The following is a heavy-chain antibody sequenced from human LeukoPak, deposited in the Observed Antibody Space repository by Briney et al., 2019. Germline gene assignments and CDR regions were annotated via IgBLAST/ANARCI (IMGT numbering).Heavy chain of an antibody. V-gene: IGHV1-69*13. CDR2: IIPIFGTA. J-gene: IGHJ4*02. D-gene: IGHD3-10*01. CDR1: GGTFSIYA. CDR3: ARGIGDYYGSGSYIDY. Sequence: GASVKVSCKASGGTFSIYAISWVRQAPGQGLEWMGGIIPIFGTANYAQKFQGRVTITADESTSTAYMELSSLRSEDTAVYYCARGIGDYYGSGSYIDYWGQGTLVTVSS.